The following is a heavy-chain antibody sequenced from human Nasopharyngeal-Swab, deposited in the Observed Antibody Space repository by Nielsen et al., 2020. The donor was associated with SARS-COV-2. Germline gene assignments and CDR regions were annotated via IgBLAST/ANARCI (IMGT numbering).Heavy chain of an antibody. CDR1: GHSFTSYW. CDR3: ARQGQQWLVNYYYYGMDV. J-gene: IGHJ6*01. D-gene: IGHD6-19*01. V-gene: IGHV5-10-1*01. CDR2: IDPSDSYT. Sequence: GESLKISWKGSGHSFTSYWNSWVRQMPGKGLEWMGRIDPSDSYTNYSPSFQGHVTISADKSISTAYLQWSSLKASDTAMYYCARQGQQWLVNYYYYGMDVWGQGTTVTVSS.